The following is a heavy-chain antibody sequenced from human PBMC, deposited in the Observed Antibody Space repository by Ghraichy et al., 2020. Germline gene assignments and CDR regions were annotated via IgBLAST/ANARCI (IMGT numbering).Heavy chain of an antibody. Sequence: SETLSLTCTVSGGSISSYYWSWIRQPPGTGLEWIGYIYTSGSPNYNPSLKSRVTISVDTSKNQFSLKLSSVTAADTAVYYCASTYCSSTSCYVPIWGQGTLVTVSS. CDR2: IYTSGSP. CDR1: GGSISSYY. D-gene: IGHD2-2*01. CDR3: ASTYCSSTSCYVPI. J-gene: IGHJ4*02. V-gene: IGHV4-4*09.